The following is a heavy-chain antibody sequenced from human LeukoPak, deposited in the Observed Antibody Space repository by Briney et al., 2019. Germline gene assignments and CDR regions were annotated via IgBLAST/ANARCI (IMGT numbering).Heavy chain of an antibody. Sequence: GGSLRLSCGTSGFTFSDSWMSWFRQAPGQGLEWVASIKDDGSDKYYLDSVRGRFTISRDNAEESLYLQLDDLRAEDTAVFYCARHLLRGQNFDYWGQGTLVTVSS. J-gene: IGHJ4*02. CDR2: IKDDGSDK. V-gene: IGHV3-7*01. CDR1: GFTFSDSW. CDR3: ARHLLRGQNFDY.